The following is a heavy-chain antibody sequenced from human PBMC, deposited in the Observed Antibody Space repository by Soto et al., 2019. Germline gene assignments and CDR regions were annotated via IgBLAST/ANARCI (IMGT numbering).Heavy chain of an antibody. D-gene: IGHD6-13*01. Sequence: ASVKVSCKASGYTFTSYDINFGRQATGQGLEWMVWMNPNSGNTGYAQKFQGRVTMTRNTSRSTAYRDLSSLSSEDTDVYYCARGCSYSSSWYVSHYYYYYGMDVWGQGTTVTVSS. V-gene: IGHV1-8*01. J-gene: IGHJ6*02. CDR3: ARGCSYSSSWYVSHYYYYYGMDV. CDR1: GYTFTSYD. CDR2: MNPNSGNT.